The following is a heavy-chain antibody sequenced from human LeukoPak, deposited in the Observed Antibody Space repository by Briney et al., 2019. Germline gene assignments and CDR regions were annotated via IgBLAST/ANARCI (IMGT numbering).Heavy chain of an antibody. J-gene: IGHJ4*02. D-gene: IGHD3-22*01. CDR2: ISDSGRST. V-gene: IGHV3-23*01. CDR1: GLIFSSYS. CDR3: AKDPNRYFYDSSGYFDF. Sequence: GGSLRLSCAASGLIFSSYSMSWVRQAPGKGLEWVSSISDSGRSTYYADSVKGRFTISRDNSKNTLYLQINSLRADDTAVYYCAKDPNRYFYDSSGYFDFWGQGTLVTVSS.